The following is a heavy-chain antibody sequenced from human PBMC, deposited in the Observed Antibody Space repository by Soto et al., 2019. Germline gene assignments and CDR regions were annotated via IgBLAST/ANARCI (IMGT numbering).Heavy chain of an antibody. CDR1: GFTFSSYA. Sequence: QPGGSLRLSCAASGFTFSSYAMHWVRQAPGKGLEWVAVISYDGSNKYYADSVKGRFTISRDNSKNTLYLQMNSLRAEDTAVYYCARGVGATNFDYWGQGTLVTVSS. CDR2: ISYDGSNK. J-gene: IGHJ4*02. V-gene: IGHV3-30-3*01. D-gene: IGHD1-26*01. CDR3: ARGVGATNFDY.